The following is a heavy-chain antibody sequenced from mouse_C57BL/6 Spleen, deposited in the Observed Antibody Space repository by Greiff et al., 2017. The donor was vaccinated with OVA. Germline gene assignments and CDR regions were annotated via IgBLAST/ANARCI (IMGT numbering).Heavy chain of an antibody. D-gene: IGHD2-3*01. CDR3: ARGGYDGYHYFDY. CDR2: IYPGDGDT. Sequence: VQLQQSGPELVKPGASVKISCKASGYAFSSSWMNWVKQRPGKGLEWIGRIYPGDGDTNYNGKFKGKATLTADKSSSTAYMQLSSLTSEDSAVDFCARGGYDGYHYFDYWGQGTTLTVSS. V-gene: IGHV1-82*01. J-gene: IGHJ2*01. CDR1: GYAFSSSW.